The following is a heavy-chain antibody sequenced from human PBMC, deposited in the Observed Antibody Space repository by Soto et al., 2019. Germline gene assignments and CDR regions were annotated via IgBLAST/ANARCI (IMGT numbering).Heavy chain of an antibody. CDR1: GGSISSYY. CDR3: ACYYESSRWYANWFDP. V-gene: IGHV4-59*08. CDR2: IYYSGST. Sequence: PSETLSLTCTVSGGSISSYYWSWIRQPPGKGLEWIGYIYYSGSTNYNPSLKSRVTISVDTSKNQFSLKLSSVTAADTAVYYCACYYESSRWYANWFDPWGQGTLVTVSS. D-gene: IGHD6-13*01. J-gene: IGHJ5*02.